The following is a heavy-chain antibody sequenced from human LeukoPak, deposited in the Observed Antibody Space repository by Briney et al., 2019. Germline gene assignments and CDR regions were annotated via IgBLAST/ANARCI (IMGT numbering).Heavy chain of an antibody. CDR2: IIPIFGTA. Sequence: SVKVSCKASGGTFRNYAISWVRQAPGQGLEWMGGIIPIFGTADYAQKFQGRVTITADESTSTAYMELSSLRAEDTAVYYCANDLVGSAISYPSGAWDYWGQGTLVTVSS. CDR3: ANDLVGSAISYPSGAWDY. J-gene: IGHJ4*02. V-gene: IGHV1-69*01. CDR1: GGTFRNYA. D-gene: IGHD3-16*02.